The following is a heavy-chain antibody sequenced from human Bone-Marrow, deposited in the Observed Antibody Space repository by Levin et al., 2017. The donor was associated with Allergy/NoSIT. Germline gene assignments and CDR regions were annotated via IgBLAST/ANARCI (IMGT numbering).Heavy chain of an antibody. Sequence: SGGSLRLSCAASGFTFSSYAMSWVRQAPGKGLEWVSAISGSGGSTYYADSVKGRFTISRDNSKNTLYLQMNSLRAEDTAVYYCAKGHIRFVEMATMLDYWGQGTLVTVSS. CDR2: ISGSGGST. CDR3: AKGHIRFVEMATMLDY. D-gene: IGHD5-24*01. J-gene: IGHJ4*02. CDR1: GFTFSSYA. V-gene: IGHV3-23*01.